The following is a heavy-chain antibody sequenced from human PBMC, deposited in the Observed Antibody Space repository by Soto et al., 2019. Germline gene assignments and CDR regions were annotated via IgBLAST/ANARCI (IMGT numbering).Heavy chain of an antibody. CDR2: ISYDGSNK. V-gene: IGHV3-30-3*01. D-gene: IGHD5-12*01. CDR3: ARELYSGDAGGMDV. J-gene: IGHJ6*02. CDR1: GFTFSSYA. Sequence: GGSLRLSCAASGFTFSSYAMHWVRQAPGKGLEWVAAISYDGSNKYYADSVKGRFTISRDNSKNTLYLQMNSLRAEDTAVYYCARELYSGDAGGMDVWGQGTTVTVSS.